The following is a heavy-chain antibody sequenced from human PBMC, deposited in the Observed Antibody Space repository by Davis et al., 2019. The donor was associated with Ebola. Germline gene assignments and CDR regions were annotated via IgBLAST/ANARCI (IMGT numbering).Heavy chain of an antibody. D-gene: IGHD1-26*01. Sequence: GGSLRLSCAASGFTFSSFAMSWVRQAPGKGLEWVSTISGTSTYTYYADSVKGRFTISRDNSKNTLYLQMNSLRVEDTAVHSCAKRSASGTYYFDYWGQGTLLTVSS. J-gene: IGHJ4*02. V-gene: IGHV3-23*01. CDR3: AKRSASGTYYFDY. CDR2: ISGTSTYT. CDR1: GFTFSSFA.